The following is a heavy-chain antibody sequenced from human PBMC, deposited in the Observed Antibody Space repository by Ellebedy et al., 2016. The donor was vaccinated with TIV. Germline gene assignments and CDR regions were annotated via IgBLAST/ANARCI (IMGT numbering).Heavy chain of an antibody. Sequence: MPSETLSLTCTVSGDSVSVSRYFWAWVRQSPGKGLEWIGSLSYSGTTYYNPSLSSRVTISLDTSKNQLSLKLTSVTAADTAVYYCARDEYNISWYKYWGQGILVAVSS. CDR2: LSYSGTT. V-gene: IGHV4-39*07. J-gene: IGHJ4*02. CDR1: GDSVSVSRYF. CDR3: ARDEYNISWYKY. D-gene: IGHD6-13*01.